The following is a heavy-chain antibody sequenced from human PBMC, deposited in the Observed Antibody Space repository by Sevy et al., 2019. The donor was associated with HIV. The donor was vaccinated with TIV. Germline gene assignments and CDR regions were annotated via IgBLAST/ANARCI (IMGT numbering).Heavy chain of an antibody. CDR1: GFTVSSNC. J-gene: IGHJ4*02. Sequence: GGSLRLSCAASGFTVSSNCMSWVRQAPGKGLEWVSVIYSGGSTYYADSVKGRFTISRDNSKNTLYLQMNSLRAEDTAVYYCARGPIYSSSWYFVGDYWGQGTLVTVSS. D-gene: IGHD6-13*01. CDR2: IYSGGST. V-gene: IGHV3-66*02. CDR3: ARGPIYSSSWYFVGDY.